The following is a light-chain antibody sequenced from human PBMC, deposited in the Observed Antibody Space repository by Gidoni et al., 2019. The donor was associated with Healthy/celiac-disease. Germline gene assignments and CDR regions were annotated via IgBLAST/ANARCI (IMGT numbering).Light chain of an antibody. CDR3: MQALQTPT. CDR1: QSLLHSNGYNY. V-gene: IGKV2-28*01. Sequence: DLVMTHSPLSLPVTPGEPAPISCRSSQSLLHSNGYNYLDWYLQKPGQSPQLLIYLGSNRASGVPERFSGSGSGTDFTLKISRVEAEDVGVYYCMQALQTPTFGQGTRLEIK. J-gene: IGKJ5*01. CDR2: LGS.